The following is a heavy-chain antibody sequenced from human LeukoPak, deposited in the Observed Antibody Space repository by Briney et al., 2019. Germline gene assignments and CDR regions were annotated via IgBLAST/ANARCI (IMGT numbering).Heavy chain of an antibody. CDR3: ARVAAAGIYYYYYMDV. D-gene: IGHD6-13*01. CDR2: IRQDGSEK. J-gene: IGHJ6*03. V-gene: IGHV3-7*01. CDR1: GFTFSSYG. Sequence: PGGSLRLSCAASGFTFSSYGMSWVRQAPGKGLKWVANIRQDGSEKYYVDSVKGRFTISRDNAKNSLYLQMNSLRAEDTAVYYCARVAAAGIYYYYYMDVWGKGTTVTVSS.